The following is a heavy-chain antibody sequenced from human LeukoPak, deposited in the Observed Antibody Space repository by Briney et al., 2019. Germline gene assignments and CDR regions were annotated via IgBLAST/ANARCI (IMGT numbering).Heavy chain of an antibody. J-gene: IGHJ4*02. CDR2: IYYSGST. CDR3: ARHSGSSPHYFDY. D-gene: IGHD1-26*01. V-gene: IGHV4-59*08. Sequence: SETLSLTCTVSGGSISSYYWSWLRQPPGKGLEWMGFIYYSGSTHYKSSLKSRVTISVDTSTNQFSLRLSSVTAADTAVYYCARHSGSSPHYFDYWGQGTLVTVSS. CDR1: GGSISSYY.